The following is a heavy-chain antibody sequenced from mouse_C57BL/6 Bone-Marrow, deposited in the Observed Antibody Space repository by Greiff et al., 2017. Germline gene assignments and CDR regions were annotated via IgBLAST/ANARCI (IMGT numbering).Heavy chain of an antibody. Sequence: QVQLQQPGAELVKPGASVKMSCKASGYTFTSYWITWVKQRPGQGLEWIGDIYPGSGSTNYNEKFKSKATLTVDTSSSTAYMQLSSLTSEDSAVYYCARETDQAYSFAYWGQGTLVTVSA. CDR1: GYTFTSYW. V-gene: IGHV1-55*01. CDR3: ARETDQAYSFAY. J-gene: IGHJ3*01. D-gene: IGHD3-2*02. CDR2: IYPGSGST.